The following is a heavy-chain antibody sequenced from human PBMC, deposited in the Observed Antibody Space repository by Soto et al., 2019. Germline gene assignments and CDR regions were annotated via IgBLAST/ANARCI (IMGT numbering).Heavy chain of an antibody. CDR1: GFTFSDFA. J-gene: IGHJ4*02. D-gene: IGHD6-13*01. Sequence: EVQVLESGGGLVQPGGSLRLSCAATGFTFSDFAMSWGRQAPGKGLEWVSRIYGGGNGPHYADSVKGRVTISRDNSKNTLYLQMNSLRAEDTAVYYCAKMEGMDPWAYSFDYWGQGTLVTVSS. CDR3: AKMEGMDPWAYSFDY. V-gene: IGHV3-23*01. CDR2: IYGGGNGP.